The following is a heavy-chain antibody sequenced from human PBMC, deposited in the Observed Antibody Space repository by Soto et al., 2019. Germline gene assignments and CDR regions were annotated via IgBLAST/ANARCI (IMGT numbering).Heavy chain of an antibody. Sequence: QVQLVESGGGVVQPGRSLRLSCAASGFTFSSYGMHWVRQAPGKGLGWVAVIWYDGSNKYYADSVKGRFTISRDNSKNTLYLQMNSLRAEDTAVYYCARAGGSAAFYHYYYYMDVWGKGTTVTVSS. CDR2: IWYDGSNK. CDR1: GFTFSSYG. D-gene: IGHD6-13*01. V-gene: IGHV3-33*01. J-gene: IGHJ6*03. CDR3: ARAGGSAAFYHYYYYMDV.